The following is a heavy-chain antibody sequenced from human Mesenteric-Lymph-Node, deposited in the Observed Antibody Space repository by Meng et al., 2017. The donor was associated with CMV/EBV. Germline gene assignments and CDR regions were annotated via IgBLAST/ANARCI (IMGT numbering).Heavy chain of an antibody. Sequence: EVQLVESGGGFVHPWGSLRCACVVSGFTFTSYWMHWVRQVPGEDLLWCSRIHTDGSITSYADSVKCLFATSIDNAKNTLYLQISDLRAYDSAVYDCIRFLVVKRDDWGQGTLVTVSS. CDR2: IHTDGSIT. J-gene: IGHJ4*02. CDR1: GFTFTSYW. V-gene: IGHV3-74*01. D-gene: IGHD2/OR15-2a*01. CDR3: IRFLVVKRDD.